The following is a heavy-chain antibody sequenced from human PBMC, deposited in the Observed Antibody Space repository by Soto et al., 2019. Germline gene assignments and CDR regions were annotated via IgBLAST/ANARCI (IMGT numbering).Heavy chain of an antibody. D-gene: IGHD5-12*01. Sequence: PGGSLRLSCASSGFTFGSYAIRWVRQAPVKGLEWVSAISGSGGSTYYADSVKGRFTISRDNSKNTLYLQMNSLRAEDTAVYYCAKDVYSGYDSYYYYGMDVWGQGTTVTVSS. J-gene: IGHJ6*02. CDR1: GFTFGSYA. CDR3: AKDVYSGYDSYYYYGMDV. CDR2: ISGSGGST. V-gene: IGHV3-23*01.